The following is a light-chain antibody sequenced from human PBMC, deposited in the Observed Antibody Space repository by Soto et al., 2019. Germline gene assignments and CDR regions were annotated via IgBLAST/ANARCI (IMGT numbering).Light chain of an antibody. J-gene: IGKJ1*01. V-gene: IGKV1-5*01. Sequence: DNQMTPSPSTLSASVGDSVTITCRAIRSVDLWLAWYQQKPGKAPKLLIYDASSLQSGVPSRFSGSGSGTEFTLTISRLKPDDFGTYYCQEYNSYKGTFGPGTKGDIK. CDR1: RSVDLW. CDR3: QEYNSYKGT. CDR2: DAS.